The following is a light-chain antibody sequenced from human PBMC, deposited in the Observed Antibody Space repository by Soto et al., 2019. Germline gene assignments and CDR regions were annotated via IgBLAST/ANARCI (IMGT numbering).Light chain of an antibody. J-gene: IGKJ5*01. V-gene: IGKV1D-13*01. Sequence: AIQLTQSPSSLSASVGDRVTITCRASQGISSALAWYQQKPGKAPKLLIYDASSLESGVPSRFSGSGYGTDFTLTISSLQPEDFATYYCQQFNNYPPITFGQGTRLEIK. CDR1: QGISSA. CDR2: DAS. CDR3: QQFNNYPPIT.